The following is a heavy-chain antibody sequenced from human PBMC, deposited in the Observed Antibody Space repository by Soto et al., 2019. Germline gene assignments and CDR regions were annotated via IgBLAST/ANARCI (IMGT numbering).Heavy chain of an antibody. Sequence: QPGGSLRLSCAASGFTVSSNYMSWVRQAPGKGLEWVSVIYSGGSTYYADSVKGRFTISRHNSKNTLYLQMNSLRAEDTAVYYCARSEYCSGGSCYLDYWGQGTLVTV. CDR3: ARSEYCSGGSCYLDY. CDR2: IYSGGST. CDR1: GFTVSSNY. V-gene: IGHV3-53*04. D-gene: IGHD2-15*01. J-gene: IGHJ4*02.